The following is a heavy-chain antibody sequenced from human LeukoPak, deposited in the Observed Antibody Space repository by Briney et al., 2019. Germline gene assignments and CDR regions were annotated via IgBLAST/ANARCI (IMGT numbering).Heavy chain of an antibody. CDR3: ARRTYHYDSSGYSTSY. D-gene: IGHD3-22*01. CDR1: GFTFSSYE. Sequence: PGGSLRLSCAASGFTFSSYEMNWVRQAPGKGLEWVSYISSGGSTIFYADSVKGRFTISRDNAKNSLYLQMNSLRAEDTAVYYCARRTYHYDSSGYSTSYWGQGTLVSVSS. J-gene: IGHJ4*02. CDR2: ISSGGSTI. V-gene: IGHV3-48*03.